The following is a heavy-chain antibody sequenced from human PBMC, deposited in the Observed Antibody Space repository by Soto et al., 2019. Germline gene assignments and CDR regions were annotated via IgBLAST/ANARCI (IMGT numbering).Heavy chain of an antibody. Sequence: QVQLQESGPGLVKPSETLSLTCTVSGGSIGGYYWSWIRQSPEKGLRWMGNIYYSGSTLYTPSLRSRINISLDASRNQFSLKVTSVPPAATAVYYCARVGQSIAARRAFDIRGQGTMVTVSS. CDR1: GGSIGGYY. CDR2: IYYSGST. D-gene: IGHD6-6*01. J-gene: IGHJ3*02. V-gene: IGHV4-59*01. CDR3: ARVGQSIAARRAFDI.